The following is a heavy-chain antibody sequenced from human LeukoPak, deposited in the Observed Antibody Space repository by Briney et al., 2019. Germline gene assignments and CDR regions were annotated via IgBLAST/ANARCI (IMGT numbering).Heavy chain of an antibody. Sequence: SVKVSCKASGGTFSSYAISWVRQAPGQGLEWMGGIIPIFGTANYAQKFQGRVTITADESTSTAYMELSSLRSEDTAVYYCARHAVAATKEVYYYYGMDVWGKGTTVTVSS. CDR3: ARHAVAATKEVYYYYGMDV. CDR1: GGTFSSYA. V-gene: IGHV1-69*13. J-gene: IGHJ6*04. D-gene: IGHD2-15*01. CDR2: IIPIFGTA.